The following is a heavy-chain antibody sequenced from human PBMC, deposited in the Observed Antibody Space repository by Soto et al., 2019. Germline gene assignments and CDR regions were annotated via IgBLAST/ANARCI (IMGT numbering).Heavy chain of an antibody. J-gene: IGHJ4*02. CDR1: GFTFSSYA. Sequence: LSLTCAASGFTFSSYAMHWVRQAPGKGLEWVAVISYDGSNKYYADSVKGRFTISRDNSKNTLYLQMNSLRAEDTAVYYCARARYIAAPDYWGQGTLVTVSS. CDR3: ARARYIAAPDY. V-gene: IGHV3-30-3*01. CDR2: ISYDGSNK. D-gene: IGHD6-6*01.